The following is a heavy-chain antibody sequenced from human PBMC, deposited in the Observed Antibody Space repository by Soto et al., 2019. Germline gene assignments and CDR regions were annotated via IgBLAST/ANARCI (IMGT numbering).Heavy chain of an antibody. J-gene: IGHJ4*02. CDR3: ARGGARPLSSGDPPWLWFKACDY. CDR1: GGSFSGYY. V-gene: IGHV4-34*01. D-gene: IGHD5-18*01. CDR2: INHSGST. Sequence: QVQLQQWGAGLLKHSETLSLTCAVYGGSFSGYYWSWIRQPPGKGLEWIREINHSGSTNYNPSLKSRVTISVDTSKNQFSLKLGPVTAADTAVYYCARGGARPLSSGDPPWLWFKACDYWGQGTLVTVSS.